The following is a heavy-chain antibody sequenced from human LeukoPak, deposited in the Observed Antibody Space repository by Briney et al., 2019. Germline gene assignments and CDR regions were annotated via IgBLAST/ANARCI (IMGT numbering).Heavy chain of an antibody. J-gene: IGHJ4*02. CDR3: AKSASSWPLFYFDY. Sequence: GGSLRLSCAASGFTFDVYGMSWVRQAPGKGLEWVSGLNWNGGSTGYADSVKGRFIISRDNAKNCLYLQMNSLRAEDTALYYCAKSASSWPLFYFDYWGQGTLVTVSS. CDR2: LNWNGGST. CDR1: GFTFDVYG. D-gene: IGHD6-13*01. V-gene: IGHV3-20*04.